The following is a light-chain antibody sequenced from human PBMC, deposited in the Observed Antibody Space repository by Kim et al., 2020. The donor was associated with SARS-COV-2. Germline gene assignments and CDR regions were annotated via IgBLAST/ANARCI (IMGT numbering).Light chain of an antibody. Sequence: QSVLTQPPSVSGAPGQRVTISCTGSSSNFGAGYDVHWYQQLPGRAPKLLIYGATNRPSGVPDRFSGSKFGTSASLAITGLQAEDEADYYCQSYDGSLGAVIFGGGTQLTFL. J-gene: IGLJ2*01. CDR2: GAT. V-gene: IGLV1-40*01. CDR3: QSYDGSLGAVI. CDR1: SSNFGAGYD.